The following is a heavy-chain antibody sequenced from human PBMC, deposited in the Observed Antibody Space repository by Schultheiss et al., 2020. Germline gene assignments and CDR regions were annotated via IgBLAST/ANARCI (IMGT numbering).Heavy chain of an antibody. CDR1: GFTFSDYY. V-gene: IGHV3-53*04. J-gene: IGHJ4*02. Sequence: GGSLRLSCAASGFTFSDYYMSWIRQAPGKGLEWVSYISSSGSTYYADSVKGRFTISRHNSKNTLYLQMNSLRAEDTAVYYCARSRYDSSGYRLFDYWGQGTLVTVSS. D-gene: IGHD3-22*01. CDR3: ARSRYDSSGYRLFDY. CDR2: ISSSGST.